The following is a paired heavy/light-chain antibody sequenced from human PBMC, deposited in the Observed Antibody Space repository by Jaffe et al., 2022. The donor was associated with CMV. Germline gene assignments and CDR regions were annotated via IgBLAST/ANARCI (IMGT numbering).Heavy chain of an antibody. Sequence: QVQLQESGPGLVKPSETLSLTCTVSGGSISSYYWSWIRQPPGKGLEWIGYIYYSGSTNYNPSLKSRVTISVDTSKNQFSLKLSSVTAADTAVYYCARTGRKGYCSSTSCLNWFDPWGQGTLVTVSS. D-gene: IGHD2-2*01. CDR3: ARTGRKGYCSSTSCLNWFDP. CDR2: IYYSGST. J-gene: IGHJ5*02. V-gene: IGHV4-59*01. CDR1: GGSISSYY.
Light chain of an antibody. CDR3: QQRSNWPPVWT. CDR2: DAS. CDR1: QSVSSY. Sequence: EIVLTQSPATLSLSPGERATLSCRASQSVSSYLAWYQQKPGQAPRLLIYDASNRATGIPARFSGSGSGTDFTLTISSLEPEDFAVYYCQQRSNWPPVWTFGQGTKVEIK. J-gene: IGKJ1*01. V-gene: IGKV3-11*01.